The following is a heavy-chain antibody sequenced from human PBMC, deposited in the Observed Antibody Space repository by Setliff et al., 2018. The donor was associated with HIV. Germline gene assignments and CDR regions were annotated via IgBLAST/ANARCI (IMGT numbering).Heavy chain of an antibody. D-gene: IGHD2-21*02. V-gene: IGHV4-34*01. Sequence: SETLSLTCAVYGGSFSGYYWSWIRQPPGKGLEWIGEINHSGSTNYNPSLKSRVTISVDTSKNQLSLKLSSVTAADTAVYYCARDLHIVVVTAFHDAFDIWGQGTMVTVS. J-gene: IGHJ3*02. CDR1: GGSFSGYY. CDR2: INHSGST. CDR3: ARDLHIVVVTAFHDAFDI.